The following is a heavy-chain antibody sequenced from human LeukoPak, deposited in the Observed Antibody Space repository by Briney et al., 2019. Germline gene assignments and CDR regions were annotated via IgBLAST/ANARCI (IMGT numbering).Heavy chain of an antibody. CDR2: IYSGGST. D-gene: IGHD2-8*01. J-gene: IGHJ4*02. Sequence: PGGSLRLSCAASGFTVSSSYMSWVRQAPGKGLEWVSVIYSGGSTYYADSVKGRFTISRDNAKNSLYLQMNSLRAEDTAVYYCARVRLPISMLDYWGQGTLVTVSS. CDR3: ARVRLPISMLDY. V-gene: IGHV3-66*01. CDR1: GFTVSSSY.